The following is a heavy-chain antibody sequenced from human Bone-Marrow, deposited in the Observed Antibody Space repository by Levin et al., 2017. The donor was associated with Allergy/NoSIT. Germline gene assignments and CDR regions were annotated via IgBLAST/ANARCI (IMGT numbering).Heavy chain of an antibody. Sequence: SETLSLTCAVYGGSFSGYYWSWIRQPPGKGLEWIGEINHSGSTNYNPSLKSRVTISVDTSKNQFSLKLSSVTAADTAVYYCARGRYSSCAAAGTRFDPWGQGTLVTVSS. J-gene: IGHJ5*02. CDR3: ARGRYSSCAAAGTRFDP. CDR1: GGSFSGYY. CDR2: INHSGST. D-gene: IGHD6-13*01. V-gene: IGHV4-34*01.